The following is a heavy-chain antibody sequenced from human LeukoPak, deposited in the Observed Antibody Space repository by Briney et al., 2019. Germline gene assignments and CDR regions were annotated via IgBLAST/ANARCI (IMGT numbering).Heavy chain of an antibody. J-gene: IGHJ2*01. CDR2: ISNDGTKK. D-gene: IGHD2-21*02. Sequence: PGGPRRLSVEGPEFTFRNSRMPGVGQGPGKGLDCLAVISNDGTKKYYADSVKGRFTISRDNAKNSLYLQMNNLRAEDTAVYYCARVVVTADWYFDLWGRGTLVTVSS. CDR3: ARVVVTADWYFDL. V-gene: IGHV3-30-3*01. CDR1: EFTFRNSR.